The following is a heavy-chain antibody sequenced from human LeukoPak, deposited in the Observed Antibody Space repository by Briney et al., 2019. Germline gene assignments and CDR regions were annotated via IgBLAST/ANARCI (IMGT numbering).Heavy chain of an antibody. CDR1: GFTFSSYE. J-gene: IGHJ4*02. V-gene: IGHV3-48*03. Sequence: GWSLRLSCAASGFTFSSYEMNWVRQAPGKGLEGVSYISSSGSTIYYADSVKGRFTISRGNAKNSLYLQMNSLRAEDTAVYYCARGVLTGYSAFDYWGQGTLVTVSS. CDR2: ISSSGSTI. D-gene: IGHD3-9*01. CDR3: ARGVLTGYSAFDY.